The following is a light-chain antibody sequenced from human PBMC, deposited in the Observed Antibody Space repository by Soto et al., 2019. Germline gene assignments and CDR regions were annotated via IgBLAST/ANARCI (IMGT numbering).Light chain of an antibody. V-gene: IGLV2-8*01. J-gene: IGLJ1*01. CDR1: SSDVGGYNY. Sequence: QSALTQPPSASGSPGQSVTISCTGTSSDVGGYNYVSWYQQNPGKVPKLMIYEVNKRPSGVPDRFSGSKSGNTASPTVSGLQAEDEADYYCTSYAGGNNVFGTGTQLTVL. CDR2: EVN. CDR3: TSYAGGNNV.